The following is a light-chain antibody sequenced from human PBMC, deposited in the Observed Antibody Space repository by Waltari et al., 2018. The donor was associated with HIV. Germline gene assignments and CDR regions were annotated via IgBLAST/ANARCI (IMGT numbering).Light chain of an antibody. CDR1: SSDVGGYNL. Sequence: QSALTQPASVSGSPGQSITISCTGTSSDVGGYNLVSWYQQHPGKAPKLMIHDVIKRPSWVSTRCSCSKSGNTASMTISGLQADDEADYYCCSYAGSSTWVFGGGTKLTVL. V-gene: IGLV2-23*02. J-gene: IGLJ3*02. CDR2: DVI. CDR3: CSYAGSSTWV.